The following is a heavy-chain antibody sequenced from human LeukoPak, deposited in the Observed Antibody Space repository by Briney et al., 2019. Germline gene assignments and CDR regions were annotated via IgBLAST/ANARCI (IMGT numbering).Heavy chain of an antibody. CDR3: ARGLASGYPPIPFDY. V-gene: IGHV4-34*12. CDR2: IIDTGST. D-gene: IGHD3-3*01. CDR1: GESFSGYY. J-gene: IGHJ4*02. Sequence: SETLSLTCAVYGESFSGYYWTWIRQPPGKGLEWIGEIIDTGSTKYNSSLKSRVAISVDTSKNEFSLNLTSVTAADTAVYYCARGLASGYPPIPFDYWGQGTLVTVSS.